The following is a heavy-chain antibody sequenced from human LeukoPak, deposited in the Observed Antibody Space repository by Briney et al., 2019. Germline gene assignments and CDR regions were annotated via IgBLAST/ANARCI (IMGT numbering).Heavy chain of an antibody. D-gene: IGHD3-16*01. Sequence: PSETLSLTCTVSGTSISSYYYSWIRQPAGKGLERIGRIYTSGSTNYNPSLKSRVTMSVDTSKNQFSLKLSSVTAADTAVYYCANTRDYVWGTLDYWGQGTLVTVSP. CDR2: IYTSGST. J-gene: IGHJ4*02. V-gene: IGHV4-4*07. CDR3: ANTRDYVWGTLDY. CDR1: GTSISSYY.